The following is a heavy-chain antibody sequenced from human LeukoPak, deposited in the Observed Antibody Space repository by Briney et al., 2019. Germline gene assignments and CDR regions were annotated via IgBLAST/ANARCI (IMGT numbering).Heavy chain of an antibody. Sequence: SVKVSCKASGFTFTSSAVQWVRQARGQRLEWIGWIVVGSGSTNYAQKFQERVTITRDMSTSTAYMELSSLRSEDTAVYYCAAVLGSGSYLYYFDYWGQGTLVTVSS. CDR3: AAVLGSGSYLYYFDY. CDR1: GFTFTSSA. V-gene: IGHV1-58*01. D-gene: IGHD3-10*01. J-gene: IGHJ4*02. CDR2: IVVGSGST.